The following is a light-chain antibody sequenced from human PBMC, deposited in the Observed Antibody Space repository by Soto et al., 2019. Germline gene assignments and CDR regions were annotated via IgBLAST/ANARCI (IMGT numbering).Light chain of an antibody. Sequence: EIVLTQSPGTLSLSPGERATLSCRASQSVSSIYLAWYQQKPGQAPRLLIYGASSRATGIPDRFSGSGSGTDFTLTISRLEPEDFAVYYCQQYGSSRFTFGPGTKVDI. V-gene: IGKV3-20*01. CDR3: QQYGSSRFT. CDR2: GAS. J-gene: IGKJ3*01. CDR1: QSVSSIY.